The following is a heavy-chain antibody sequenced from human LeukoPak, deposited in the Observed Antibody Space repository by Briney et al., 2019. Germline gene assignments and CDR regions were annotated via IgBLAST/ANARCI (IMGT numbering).Heavy chain of an antibody. J-gene: IGHJ3*02. V-gene: IGHV4-61*05. CDR1: GGSISSSSYY. D-gene: IGHD6-13*01. Sequence: PSETLSLTCTVSGGSISSSSYYWGWIRQPPGKGLEWIGYIYYSGSTNYNPSLKSRVTISVDTSKNQFSLKLSSVTAADTAVYYCARWERQLSRGAFDIWGQGTMVTVSS. CDR2: IYYSGST. CDR3: ARWERQLSRGAFDI.